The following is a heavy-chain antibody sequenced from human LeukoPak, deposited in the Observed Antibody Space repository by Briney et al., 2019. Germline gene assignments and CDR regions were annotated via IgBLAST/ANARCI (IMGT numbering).Heavy chain of an antibody. J-gene: IGHJ4*02. D-gene: IGHD3-22*01. CDR1: GFTFSSYS. CDR2: INTISSYI. V-gene: IGHV3-21*01. CDR3: ARLRRNSDSGGYYYYYDY. Sequence: AGRSLRLSCAPSGFTFSSYSFNWVRHAPGKGLEWVSSINTISSYIYYADAVKGRFTISRDNAKNSLALQMNSLRVEDTAVYYCARLRRNSDSGGYYYYYDYWGQGTLVTVAS.